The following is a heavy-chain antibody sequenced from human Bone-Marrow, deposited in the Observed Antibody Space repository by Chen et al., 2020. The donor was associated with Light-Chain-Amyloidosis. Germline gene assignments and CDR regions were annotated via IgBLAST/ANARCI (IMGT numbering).Heavy chain of an antibody. J-gene: IGHJ4*02. CDR2: IYSGGST. V-gene: IGHV3-53*01. CDR1: GFTVSSNY. Sequence: EVQLVESGGGLIQPAGSLRLSCAASGFTVSSNYMSWVRQAPGKGLEWVSVIYSGGSTYYADSVKGRFTISRDNSKNTLYLQMNSLRAEDTAVYYCARNGLGTYSGYPEDYWGQGTLVTVSS. D-gene: IGHD5-12*01. CDR3: ARNGLGTYSGYPEDY.